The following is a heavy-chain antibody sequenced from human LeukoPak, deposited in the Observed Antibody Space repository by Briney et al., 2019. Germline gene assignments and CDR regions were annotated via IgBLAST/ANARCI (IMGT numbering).Heavy chain of an antibody. CDR2: IYYSGST. V-gene: IGHV4-39*01. CDR3: ARHYGDYGDWFDP. Sequence: SETLSLTCTVSGGSIGSSSYYWGWIRQPPGKGLEWIGSIYYSGSTYYNPSLKSRVTISVDTSKNQFSLKLSSVTAADTAVYYCARHYGDYGDWFDPWGQGTLVTVSS. CDR1: GGSIGSSSYY. D-gene: IGHD4-17*01. J-gene: IGHJ5*02.